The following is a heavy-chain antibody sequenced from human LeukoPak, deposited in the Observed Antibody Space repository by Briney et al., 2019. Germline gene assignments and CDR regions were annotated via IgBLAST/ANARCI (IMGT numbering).Heavy chain of an antibody. D-gene: IGHD3-10*01. V-gene: IGHV4-59*01. CDR1: GGSIISYY. J-gene: IGHJ6*02. CDR3: ARFPQEVASGSPYGMDV. CDR2: IYYSGST. Sequence: SSETLSLTCTVSGGSIISYYWSWIRQPPGKGLEWIAYIYYSGSTNYNPSLKSRVTISVDTSKNQFSLKLSSVTAADTAVYYCARFPQEVASGSPYGMDVWGQGTTVTVSS.